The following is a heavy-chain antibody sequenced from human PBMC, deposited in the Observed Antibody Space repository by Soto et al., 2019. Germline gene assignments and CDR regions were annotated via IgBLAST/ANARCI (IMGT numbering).Heavy chain of an antibody. CDR1: GFTFSSYG. CDR2: ISYDGSNK. Sequence: QVQLVESGGGVVQPGRSLRLSCAASGFTFSSYGMHWVRQAPGKGLEWVAVISYDGSNKYYADSVKGRFTISRDNSKNTLYLQMNSLRAEDTAVYYCAKEPSSSHGGLPNNWFDPWGQGTLVTVSS. V-gene: IGHV3-30*18. CDR3: AKEPSSSHGGLPNNWFDP. J-gene: IGHJ5*02. D-gene: IGHD6-6*01.